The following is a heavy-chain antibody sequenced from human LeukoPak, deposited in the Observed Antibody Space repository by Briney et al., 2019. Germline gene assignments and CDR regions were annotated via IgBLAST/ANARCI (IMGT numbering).Heavy chain of an antibody. CDR1: GYSFTSYW. Sequence: GESLKISCKGSGYSFTSYWIGWVRQMPGKGLEWMGIIYPGDSDTRYSPSFQGQVTISADKSISTAYLQWSSLKASDTAMHYCARLQMVRGVITNFDYWGQGTLVTVSS. D-gene: IGHD3-10*01. J-gene: IGHJ4*02. CDR3: ARLQMVRGVITNFDY. V-gene: IGHV5-51*01. CDR2: IYPGDSDT.